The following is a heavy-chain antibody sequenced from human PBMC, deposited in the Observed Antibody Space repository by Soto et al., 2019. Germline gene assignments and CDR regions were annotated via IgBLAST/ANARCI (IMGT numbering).Heavy chain of an antibody. D-gene: IGHD3-22*01. CDR2: INHSGST. CDR1: GGSFSGYY. V-gene: IGHV4-34*01. CDR3: GEGHYYDSSGYQR. Sequence: VPLSLTCAVYGGSFSGYYWSWIRQPPGKGLEWIGEINHSGSTNYNPSLKSRVTISVDTSKNQFSLKLSSVTAADTAVYYCGEGHYYDSSGYQRWGQGTLVTVSS. J-gene: IGHJ4*02.